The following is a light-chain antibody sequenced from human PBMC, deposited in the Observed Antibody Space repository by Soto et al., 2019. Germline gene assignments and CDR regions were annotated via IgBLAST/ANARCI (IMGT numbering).Light chain of an antibody. Sequence: DIQMTQSPSTLSASVGDRVTITCRASQSISSWLAWYQQKPGKAPDLLIYKASSLESGVPSRFSGSGSGTEITRTISSLQPDDFAAYYCQQYYTYSRTFGQGTKVEIK. CDR1: QSISSW. J-gene: IGKJ1*01. CDR2: KAS. CDR3: QQYYTYSRT. V-gene: IGKV1-5*03.